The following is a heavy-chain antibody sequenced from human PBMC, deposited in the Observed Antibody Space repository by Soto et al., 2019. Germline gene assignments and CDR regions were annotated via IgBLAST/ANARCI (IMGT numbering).Heavy chain of an antibody. V-gene: IGHV1-24*01. CDR1: GYTLTELS. Sequence: ASVKVSCKVSGYTLTELSMHWVRQAPGKGLEWMGGFDPEDGETIYAQKFQGRVTMTEDTSTDTAYMELSSLRSEDTAVYYCAMSGCIDPRTAAGAYYYYGMDVWGQGTTVTVSS. CDR2: FDPEDGET. CDR3: AMSGCIDPRTAAGAYYYYGMDV. D-gene: IGHD6-13*01. J-gene: IGHJ6*02.